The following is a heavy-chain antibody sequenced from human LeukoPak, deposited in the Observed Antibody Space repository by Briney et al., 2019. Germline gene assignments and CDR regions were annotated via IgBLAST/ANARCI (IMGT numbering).Heavy chain of an antibody. J-gene: IGHJ4*02. CDR2: IYTSGST. V-gene: IGHV4-4*07. CDR1: GGSISNFY. Sequence: KPSETLSLTCTVSGGSISNFYWSSLRQPAAKTLEWIGRIYTSGSTNYNPSLKSRVTMSVDTSKNQFSLKLSSVTAADTAVYFCARETTGAGTARPFDYWGQGTLVTVSS. D-gene: IGHD6-13*01. CDR3: ARETTGAGTARPFDY.